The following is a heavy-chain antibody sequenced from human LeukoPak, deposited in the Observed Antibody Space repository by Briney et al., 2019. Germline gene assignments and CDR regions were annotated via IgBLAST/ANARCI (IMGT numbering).Heavy chain of an antibody. CDR3: ASPRWQQLVPALFDY. V-gene: IGHV3-30-3*01. D-gene: IGHD6-13*01. CDR1: GFTFSSYA. J-gene: IGHJ4*02. Sequence: PGRSLRLSCAASGFTFSSYAMHWVRQAPGKGLEWVAVISYDGSNKYYADSVKGRFTISRDNSKNTLYLQMNSLRAEDTAVYYCASPRWQQLVPALFDYWGQGTLVTVSS. CDR2: ISYDGSNK.